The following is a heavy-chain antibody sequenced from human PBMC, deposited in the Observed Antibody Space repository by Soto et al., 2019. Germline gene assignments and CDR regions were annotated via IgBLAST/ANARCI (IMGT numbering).Heavy chain of an antibody. CDR2: IHFSGST. Sequence: SETLSLTFAVSGDSIGNSAYYWTWIRHLPGKGLELIGKIHFSGSTYYNPSLMSRSSISVNTSKNQFSLRVTSVTAAETATYYCARAVGKGYNWKVAXWGQGTRVTVSX. D-gene: IGHD1-1*01. CDR3: ARAVGKGYNWKVAX. J-gene: IGHJ4*02. CDR1: GDSIGNSAYY. V-gene: IGHV4-31*11.